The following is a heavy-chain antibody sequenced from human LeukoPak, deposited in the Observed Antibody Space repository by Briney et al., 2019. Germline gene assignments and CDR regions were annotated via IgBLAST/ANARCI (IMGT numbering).Heavy chain of an antibody. CDR3: ARGYSYGSY. CDR1: GGSISSSS. Sequence: ETLSLTCTVSGGSISSSSYYWGWIRQAPGKGLEWVSSISSSSSYIYYADSVKGRFTISRDNAKNSLYLQMNSLRAEDTAVYYCARGYSYGSYWGQGTLVTVSS. D-gene: IGHD5-18*01. CDR2: ISSSSSYI. V-gene: IGHV3-21*01. J-gene: IGHJ4*02.